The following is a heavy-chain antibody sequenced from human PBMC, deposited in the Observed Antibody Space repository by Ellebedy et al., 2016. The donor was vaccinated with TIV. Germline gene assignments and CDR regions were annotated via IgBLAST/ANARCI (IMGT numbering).Heavy chain of an antibody. J-gene: IGHJ5*02. CDR2: MNPDRGTT. D-gene: IGHD1-1*01. V-gene: IGHV1-8*01. Sequence: ASVKVSXXASGYTFTEFDINWVRQARGQGLEWMGWMNPDRGTTGAAQKFQGRVTLTRDTSINTAYMELTSLTFEDTAIYYCTAISDWNYGGLFNPWGQGTLVTVSS. CDR3: TAISDWNYGGLFNP. CDR1: GYTFTEFD.